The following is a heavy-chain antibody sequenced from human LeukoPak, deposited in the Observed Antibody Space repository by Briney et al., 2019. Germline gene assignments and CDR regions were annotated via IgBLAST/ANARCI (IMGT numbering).Heavy chain of an antibody. Sequence: SETLSLTCTVSGGSISSYYWSWIRQPPGKGLEWIGYIYYSGSTNYNPSLKSRVTISVDTSKNQFSLKLSSVTAADTAVYYCARAQYGDFWSGYYFDYWGQGTLVTVSS. CDR2: IYYSGST. V-gene: IGHV4-59*01. CDR1: GGSISSYY. J-gene: IGHJ4*02. D-gene: IGHD3-3*01. CDR3: ARAQYGDFWSGYYFDY.